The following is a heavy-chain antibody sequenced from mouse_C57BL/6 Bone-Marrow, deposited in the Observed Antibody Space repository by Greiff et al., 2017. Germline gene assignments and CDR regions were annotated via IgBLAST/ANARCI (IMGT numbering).Heavy chain of an antibody. V-gene: IGHV14-1*01. CDR1: GFNIKDYY. D-gene: IGHD1-1*01. CDR3: TKIYYGSSYWYFDV. Sequence: VQLQQSVAELVRPGASVKFSCTASGFNIKDYYMPWVKPRPEQGLEWIGRIDPEDGDTEYAPKFQGKATLTADTSSSTAYLQLSSLTSEDTAVYYCTKIYYGSSYWYFDVWGTGTTVTVSS. J-gene: IGHJ1*03. CDR2: IDPEDGDT.